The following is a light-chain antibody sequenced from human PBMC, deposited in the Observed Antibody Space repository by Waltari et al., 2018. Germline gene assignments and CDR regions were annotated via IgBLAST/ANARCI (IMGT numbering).Light chain of an antibody. CDR2: EDS. Sequence: SYELTQPPSVSVSPGQAARITSSGDTLPNKYAYWSQQKSGQAPVLVLYEDSKRPSGIPGRVSGSSSGTTATLTLSGAQVEDEGDYYCYSTDSSDTHRVFGGGTKLTVL. CDR3: YSTDSSDTHRV. CDR1: TLPNKY. V-gene: IGLV3-10*01. J-gene: IGLJ3*02.